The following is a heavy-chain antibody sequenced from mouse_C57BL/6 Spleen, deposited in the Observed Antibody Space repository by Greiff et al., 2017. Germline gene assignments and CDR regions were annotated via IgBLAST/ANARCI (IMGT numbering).Heavy chain of an antibody. CDR3: TRVDYSNSLTKDY. CDR2: ISSGGDYI. Sequence: VKLMESGEGLVKPGGSLKLSCAASGFTFSSYAMSWVRQTPEKRLEWVAYISSGGDYIYYADTVKGRFTISRDNARNTLYLQMSSLKSEDTDMYYCTRVDYSNSLTKDYWSQGTSVTVSS. D-gene: IGHD2-5*01. J-gene: IGHJ4*01. V-gene: IGHV5-9-1*02. CDR1: GFTFSSYA.